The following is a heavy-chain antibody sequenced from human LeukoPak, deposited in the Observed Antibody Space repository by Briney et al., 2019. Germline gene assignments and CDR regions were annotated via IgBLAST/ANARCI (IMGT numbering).Heavy chain of an antibody. D-gene: IGHD3-22*01. Sequence: GGSLRLSCAASGFTFSSYGMHWVRQAPGKGLEWVAVISYDGSNKYYADSVKGRFTISRDNSKNTLYLQMNSLRAEDTAVYYCAKDHNADYYDSSRTTLFDYWGQGTLVTVSS. V-gene: IGHV3-30*18. CDR3: AKDHNADYYDSSRTTLFDY. J-gene: IGHJ4*02. CDR1: GFTFSSYG. CDR2: ISYDGSNK.